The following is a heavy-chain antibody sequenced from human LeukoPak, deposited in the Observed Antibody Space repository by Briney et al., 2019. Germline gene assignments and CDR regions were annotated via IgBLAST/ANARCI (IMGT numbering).Heavy chain of an antibody. D-gene: IGHD1-26*01. CDR3: ATDWVPYYMGDNWFDP. J-gene: IGHJ5*02. V-gene: IGHV3-53*01. CDR2: IYSGGST. CDR1: GFTVSSNY. Sequence: GGSLRLSCAASGFTVSSNYMSWVRQAPGKGLEWVSVIYSGGSTYYADSVKGRFTISRDNSKNTLYLQMNSLRAEDTAVYYCATDWVPYYMGDNWFDPWGQGTLVTVSS.